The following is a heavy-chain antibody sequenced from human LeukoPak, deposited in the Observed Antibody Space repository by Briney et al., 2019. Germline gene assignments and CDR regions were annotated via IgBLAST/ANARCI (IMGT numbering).Heavy chain of an antibody. V-gene: IGHV3-23*01. Sequence: GGSLRLSCAASGFTFEASAMSWVRQAPGKGLEWVAVITGGGESTYYADSVKGRFTISRDNSKKTLFLQMNSLRAEDTAVYYCASSSAWAGIFDYWGQGTLVTVSS. D-gene: IGHD6-19*01. J-gene: IGHJ4*02. CDR1: GFTFEASA. CDR3: ASSSAWAGIFDY. CDR2: ITGGGEST.